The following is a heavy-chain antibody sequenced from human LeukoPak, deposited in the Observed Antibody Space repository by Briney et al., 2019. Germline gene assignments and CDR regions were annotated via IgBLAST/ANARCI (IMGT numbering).Heavy chain of an antibody. J-gene: IGHJ6*02. CDR3: ARETDPLNYYYYGVDV. V-gene: IGHV1-18*01. CDR1: GYTFTSYG. Sequence: ASVKVSCKASGYTFTSYGISWVRQAPGQGLEWMGWISAYNGNTNYAQKLQGRVTMTTDTSTSTAYMELRSLRSDDTAVYYCARETDPLNYYYYGVDVWGQGTTVTVSS. CDR2: ISAYNGNT.